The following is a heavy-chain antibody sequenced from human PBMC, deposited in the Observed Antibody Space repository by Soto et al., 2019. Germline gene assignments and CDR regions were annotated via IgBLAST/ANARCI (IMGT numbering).Heavy chain of an antibody. V-gene: IGHV3-30-3*01. CDR2: ISYDGSNK. CDR1: GFTFSSYA. D-gene: IGHD3-10*01. Sequence: GGSLRLSCAASGFTFSSYAMRGVRQAPGKGLEWVAVISYDGSNKYYADSVKGRFTISRDNSKNTLYLQMNSLRAEDTAVYYCASRVTILGMDVWGQGTTVTVSS. J-gene: IGHJ6*02. CDR3: ASRVTILGMDV.